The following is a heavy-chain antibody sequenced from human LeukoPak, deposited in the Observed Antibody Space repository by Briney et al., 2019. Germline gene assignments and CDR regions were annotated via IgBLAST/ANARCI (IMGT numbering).Heavy chain of an antibody. CDR2: IYYSGST. CDR1: GGSISSYY. CDR3: ARGIVGVVVAATASDWFDP. V-gene: IGHV4-59*12. D-gene: IGHD2-15*01. Sequence: SEALSLTCTVSGGSISSYYWSCIRQPPGKGLEWIGYIYYSGSTNYNPSLKSRVTISVDTSKNQFSLKLSSVTAADTAVYYCARGIVGVVVAATASDWFDPWGQGTLVTVSS. J-gene: IGHJ5*02.